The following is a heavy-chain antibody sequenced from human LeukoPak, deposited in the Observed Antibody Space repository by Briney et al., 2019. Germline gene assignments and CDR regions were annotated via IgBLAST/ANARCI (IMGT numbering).Heavy chain of an antibody. CDR3: ARDSSGYYYGSAFDI. Sequence: PSLTLSLTCTVSGGSISSGGYYWSWIRQHPGKGLEWIGYIYYSGSTYYNPSLKSRVTISVDTSKNQFSLKLSSVTAADTAVYHCARDSSGYYYGSAFDIWGQGTMVTVSS. CDR1: GGSISSGGYY. V-gene: IGHV4-31*03. CDR2: IYYSGST. D-gene: IGHD3-22*01. J-gene: IGHJ3*02.